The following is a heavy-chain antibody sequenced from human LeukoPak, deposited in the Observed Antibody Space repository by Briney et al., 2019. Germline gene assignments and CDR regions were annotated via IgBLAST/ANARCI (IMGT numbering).Heavy chain of an antibody. J-gene: IGHJ2*01. D-gene: IGHD2-21*01. Sequence: GGSLTLSCAASGFTVSTNYMNWVRQAPGKGLEWVSILYSGSDTYYSDSVKGRITISRDDSRNTLFLHMSSLKAEDTAIYYCARVGDHFHWFLDLWGRGTLVGVSS. CDR3: ARVGDHFHWFLDL. CDR1: GFTVSTNY. CDR2: LYSGSDT. V-gene: IGHV3-53*01.